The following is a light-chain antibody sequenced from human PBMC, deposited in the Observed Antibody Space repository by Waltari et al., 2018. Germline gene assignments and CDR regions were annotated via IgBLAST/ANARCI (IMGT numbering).Light chain of an antibody. V-gene: IGKV1-39*01. Sequence: DIQLTQSPSSLSASVGDRVTITCRASQSISNYLNWYQQKPGNAPKVVISAASSLQSGVPSRFSGSGSGTAFTLTISSLQPEDFATYYCQQCYSTPLTFGGGTKVE. J-gene: IGKJ4*01. CDR1: QSISNY. CDR3: QQCYSTPLT. CDR2: AAS.